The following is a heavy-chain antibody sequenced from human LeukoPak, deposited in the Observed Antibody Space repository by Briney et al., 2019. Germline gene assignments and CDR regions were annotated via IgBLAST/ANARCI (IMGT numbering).Heavy chain of an antibody. CDR3: ARGGDYDFWSGYYSSAFDI. CDR2: IYYSGST. D-gene: IGHD3-3*01. J-gene: IGHJ3*02. Sequence: SETLSLTCTVSGGSVSSGSYYWSWIRQPPGKGLEWIGYIYYSGSTNYNPSLKSRVTISVDTSKNQFSLKLSSVTAADTAVYYCARGGDYDFWSGYYSSAFDIWGQGAMVTVSS. CDR1: GGSVSSGSYY. V-gene: IGHV4-61*01.